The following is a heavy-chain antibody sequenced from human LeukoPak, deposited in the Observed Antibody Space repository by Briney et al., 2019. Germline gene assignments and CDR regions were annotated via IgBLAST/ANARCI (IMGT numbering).Heavy chain of an antibody. J-gene: IGHJ4*02. CDR1: GYTFTGYF. V-gene: IGHV1-2*02. CDR3: ARAFDNRGYDARIFDY. CDR2: INPNSGAT. Sequence: ASVKVSCKASGYTFTGYFMPWVRQAPGQGLEWMGWINPNSGATSYAQKFQGRVTMTRDTSISTTYMELSRVRSDDTAVYYCARAFDNRGYDARIFDYWGQGTLVTVSS. D-gene: IGHD3-22*01.